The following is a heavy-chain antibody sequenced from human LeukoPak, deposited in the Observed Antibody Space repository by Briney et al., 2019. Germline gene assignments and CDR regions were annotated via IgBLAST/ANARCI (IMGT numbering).Heavy chain of an antibody. CDR3: ARDQGLTAPPPYGLDV. D-gene: IGHD5-18*01. CDR1: GGTFSSSA. Sequence: SVKVSCKASGGTFSSSAITWVRQAPGQGLEWMGRIIPVLNITTYAQKFQGSVTITADTSTSTVYMELSSLRSEETAVYYCARDQGLTAPPPYGLDVWGQGTTVIVSS. CDR2: IIPVLNIT. J-gene: IGHJ6*02. V-gene: IGHV1-69*04.